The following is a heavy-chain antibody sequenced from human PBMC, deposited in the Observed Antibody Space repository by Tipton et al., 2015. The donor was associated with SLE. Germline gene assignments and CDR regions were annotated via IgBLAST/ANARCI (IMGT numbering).Heavy chain of an antibody. CDR1: GGSVTGYY. J-gene: IGHJ4*02. D-gene: IGHD6-6*01. Sequence: TLSLTCTVSGGSVTGYYWSWIRQPPGKGLEWIGYVYYSGTTNYNPSLKSRRTISIDRSKDLFSLRLTSVTAADTAVYFCARHLIGGSDSSPFAYWGPGVLVSVSS. CDR3: ARHLIGGSDSSPFAY. CDR2: VYYSGTT. V-gene: IGHV4-59*02.